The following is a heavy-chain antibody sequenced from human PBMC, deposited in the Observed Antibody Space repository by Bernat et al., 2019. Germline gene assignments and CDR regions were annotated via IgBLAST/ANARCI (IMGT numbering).Heavy chain of an antibody. CDR2: IKQDGSEK. J-gene: IGHJ3*02. CDR1: GFTFSSYW. V-gene: IGHV3-7*01. D-gene: IGHD1-26*01. Sequence: EVQLVESGGGLVQPGGSLRLSCAASGFTFSSYWMSWVRQAPGKGLEWVANIKQDGSEKYYVDSVKGGFTSSRENAKNSLYLQMNSLGAEDTAVYYWARDVGRWGAEEDACDIWGQGTMGTVS. CDR3: ARDVGRWGAEEDACDI.